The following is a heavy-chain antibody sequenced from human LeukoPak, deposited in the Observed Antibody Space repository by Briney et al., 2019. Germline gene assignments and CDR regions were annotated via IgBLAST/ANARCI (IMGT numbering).Heavy chain of an antibody. CDR1: GGSISSGSYY. D-gene: IGHD3-22*01. J-gene: IGHJ3*02. V-gene: IGHV4-61*02. Sequence: SETLSLTCTVSGGSISSGSYYWSWIRQPAGKGLEWIGRIYTSGSTNYNPSLKSRVTISVDTSKNQFSLKLSSVTAADTAVYYCARDWYYYDSSGNAFDIWGQGTMVTVSS. CDR2: IYTSGST. CDR3: ARDWYYYDSSGNAFDI.